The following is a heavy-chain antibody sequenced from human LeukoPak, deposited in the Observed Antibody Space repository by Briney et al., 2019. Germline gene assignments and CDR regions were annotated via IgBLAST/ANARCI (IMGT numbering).Heavy chain of an antibody. D-gene: IGHD6-19*01. CDR2: MHYSEDT. J-gene: IGHJ3*02. CDR3: ARVSRRYSSGWMIAFDI. Sequence: PSETLSLTCSVSGASISSYYWTWIRQPPGKGLEWIGYMHYSEDTKYSPSLKTRVTISVDTSENQFSLKLTSATAADTAVYYCARVSRRYSSGWMIAFDIRGQGTMVTVSS. V-gene: IGHV4-59*01. CDR1: GASISSYY.